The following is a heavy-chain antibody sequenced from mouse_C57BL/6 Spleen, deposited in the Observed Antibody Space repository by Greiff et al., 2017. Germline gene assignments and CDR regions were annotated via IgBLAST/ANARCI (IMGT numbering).Heavy chain of an antibody. J-gene: IGHJ4*01. CDR1: GYTFTSYW. V-gene: IGHV1-69*01. CDR2: IDPSDSYT. Sequence: QVQLQQPGAELVMPGASVKLSCKASGYTFTSYWMHWVKQRPGQGLEWIGEIDPSDSYTNYNQKFKGKSTLTVDKSSSTAYMQLSSLTSEDSAVYYCASRYYGSSYGAMDYWGQGTSVTVSS. CDR3: ASRYYGSSYGAMDY. D-gene: IGHD1-1*01.